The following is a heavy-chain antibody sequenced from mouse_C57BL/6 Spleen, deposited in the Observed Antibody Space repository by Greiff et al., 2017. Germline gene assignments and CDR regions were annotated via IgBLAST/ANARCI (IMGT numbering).Heavy chain of an antibody. J-gene: IGHJ1*03. D-gene: IGHD1-1*01. V-gene: IGHV1-64*01. CDR2: IHPNSGST. CDR3: ARAITTVVAEGYFDV. CDR1: GYTFTSYW. Sequence: QVQLKQPGAELVKPGASVKLSCKASGYTFTSYWMHWVKQRPGQGLEWIGMIHPNSGSTNYNEKFKSKATLTVDKSSSTAYMQLSSLTSEDSAVYYCARAITTVVAEGYFDVWGTGTTVTVSS.